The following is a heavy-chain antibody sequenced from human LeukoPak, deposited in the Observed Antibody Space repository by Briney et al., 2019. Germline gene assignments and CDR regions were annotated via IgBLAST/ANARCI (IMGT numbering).Heavy chain of an antibody. CDR2: IRYDGSNK. CDR3: FGITVTDVPC. V-gene: IGHV3-30*02. D-gene: IGHD1-7*01. Sequence: PGGSLRLSCAASGLPFSHSGMHWVRQAPGKGLEWVAFIRYDGSNKYYADSVKGRFTISRDNSKNALYLQMNSLRGEDTAVYYCFGITVTDVPCWGQGTLVTVSS. J-gene: IGHJ4*02. CDR1: GLPFSHSG.